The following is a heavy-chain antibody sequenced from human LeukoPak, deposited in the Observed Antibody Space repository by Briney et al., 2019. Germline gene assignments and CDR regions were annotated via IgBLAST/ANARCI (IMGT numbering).Heavy chain of an antibody. CDR3: TTDPGSSAMFGRRDYYYYMDV. CDR1: GFTFSNAW. J-gene: IGHJ6*03. CDR2: IKSKTDGGTT. V-gene: IGHV3-15*01. D-gene: IGHD3-10*02. Sequence: GGSLRLSCAASGFTFSNAWMSWVRQAPGKGLEWVGRIKSKTDGGTTDYAAPVKGRFTISRDDSKNTLYLQMNSLKTEDTAVYYCTTDPGSSAMFGRRDYYYYMDVWGKGTTVTVSS.